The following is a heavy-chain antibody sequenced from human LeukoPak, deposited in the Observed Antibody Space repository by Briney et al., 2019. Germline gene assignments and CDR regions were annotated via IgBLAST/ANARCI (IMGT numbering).Heavy chain of an antibody. V-gene: IGHV4-39*01. CDR2: INYSGST. Sequence: SETLSLTCTVSGGSIISSSYYWGWIRQPPGKGLEWIGSINYSGSTYYNPSLKSRVTISVDTSKTQFSLKLSSVAAADTAVYYCARLSDCWGQGTLVTVSS. CDR3: ARLSDC. J-gene: IGHJ4*02. CDR1: GGSIISSSYY.